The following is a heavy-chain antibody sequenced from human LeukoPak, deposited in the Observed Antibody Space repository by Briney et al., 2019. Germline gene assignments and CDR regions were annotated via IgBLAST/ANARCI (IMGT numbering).Heavy chain of an antibody. Sequence: ASVKVSCKASGYTFTNYAMNWVRQAPGQRLEWMGWINAGNGNTKYSQEFQGRVTVTRDTSASTAYMELSSLRSEDMAVYYCARARGRYYYDSSGYYYGPAFDIWGQGTMVTVSS. CDR2: INAGNGNT. CDR1: GYTFTNYA. D-gene: IGHD3-22*01. V-gene: IGHV1-3*03. CDR3: ARARGRYYYDSSGYYYGPAFDI. J-gene: IGHJ3*02.